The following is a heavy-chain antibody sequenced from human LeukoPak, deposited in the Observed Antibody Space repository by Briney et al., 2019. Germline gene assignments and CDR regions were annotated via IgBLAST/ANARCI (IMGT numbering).Heavy chain of an antibody. CDR3: AREKSGSERGDWFDP. CDR1: GYTFTSYG. CDR2: ISAYNGNT. V-gene: IGHV1-18*01. J-gene: IGHJ5*02. Sequence: ASVKVSCKASGYTFTSYGISWVRQAPGQGLEWMGWISAYNGNTNYAQKLQGRVTMTTDTSTSTAYMELRSLRSDDTAVYYCAREKSGSERGDWFDPWGQGTLVTVSS. D-gene: IGHD1-26*01.